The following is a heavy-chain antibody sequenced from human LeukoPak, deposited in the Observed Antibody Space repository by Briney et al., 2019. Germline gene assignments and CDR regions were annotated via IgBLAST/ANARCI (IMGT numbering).Heavy chain of an antibody. V-gene: IGHV3-23*01. CDR3: ANDYLDGSNWYFIFQH. D-gene: IGHD6-13*01. Sequence: PGGSLRLSCAASAFTFSSYAMSWVRQAPGKGLEWVSTISGSGDNTHYADSVKGRFTVSRDNSKNTLYLQMNSLRAEDTAVYYCANDYLDGSNWYFIFQHWGQGTLVTVSS. J-gene: IGHJ1*01. CDR1: AFTFSSYA. CDR2: ISGSGDNT.